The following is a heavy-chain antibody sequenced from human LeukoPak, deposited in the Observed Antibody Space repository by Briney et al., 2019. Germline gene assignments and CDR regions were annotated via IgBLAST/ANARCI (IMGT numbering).Heavy chain of an antibody. V-gene: IGHV3-66*01. J-gene: IGHJ6*02. D-gene: IGHD3-22*01. Sequence: GGSLRLSCAASGFIFSSYTMHWVRQAPGKGLEWVSVIYSGGSTYYADSVKGRFTISRDNSKNTLYLQMNSLRAEDTAVYYCARDRSYDSSGYYYEDYYYGMDVWGQGTTVTVSS. CDR3: ARDRSYDSSGYYYEDYYYGMDV. CDR2: IYSGGST. CDR1: GFIFSSYT.